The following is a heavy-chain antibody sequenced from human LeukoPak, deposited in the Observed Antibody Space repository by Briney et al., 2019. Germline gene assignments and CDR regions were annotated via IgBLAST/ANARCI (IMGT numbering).Heavy chain of an antibody. J-gene: IGHJ3*02. CDR1: GYTFTSYG. V-gene: IGHV1-18*01. CDR3: AGSLRDYGDHEGAFDI. CDR2: ISAYNGNT. D-gene: IGHD4-17*01. Sequence: ASVKVSCKASGYTFTSYGISWVRQAPGQGLEWMGWISAYNGNTNYAQKLQGRVTVTTDTSTSTAYMELRSLRSDDTAVYYCAGSLRDYGDHEGAFDIWGQGTMVTVSS.